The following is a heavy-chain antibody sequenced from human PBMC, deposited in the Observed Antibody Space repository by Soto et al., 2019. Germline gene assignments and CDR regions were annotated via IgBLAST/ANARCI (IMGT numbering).Heavy chain of an antibody. J-gene: IGHJ4*02. CDR3: ARGLYSRAAAGIRFDY. Sequence: PSETLSLTCAVYGGSFSGYYWSWIRQPPGKGLEWIGEINHSGSTNYNPSLKSRVTISVDTSKNQFSLKLSSVTAADTAVYYCARGLYSRAAAGIRFDYWGQGTLVTVSS. CDR2: INHSGST. D-gene: IGHD6-13*01. CDR1: GGSFSGYY. V-gene: IGHV4-34*01.